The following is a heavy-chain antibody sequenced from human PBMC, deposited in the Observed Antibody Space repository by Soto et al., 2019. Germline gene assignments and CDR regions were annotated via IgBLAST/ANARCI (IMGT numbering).Heavy chain of an antibody. J-gene: IGHJ4*02. CDR2: IRAKTNNYAT. CDR1: GFMFSDSA. CDR3: IRLEESGCSGDRCYSGFDY. D-gene: IGHD2-15*01. V-gene: IGHV3-73*02. Sequence: EVQLVESGGGLVQPGGSLKLSCAASGFMFSDSAVHWVRQASGKGLEWVGRIRAKTNNYATAYVASVQGRFTVSRDDSKNTAYLQMSSLRTEDTAMYYCIRLEESGCSGDRCYSGFDYWGQGTLVTVSS.